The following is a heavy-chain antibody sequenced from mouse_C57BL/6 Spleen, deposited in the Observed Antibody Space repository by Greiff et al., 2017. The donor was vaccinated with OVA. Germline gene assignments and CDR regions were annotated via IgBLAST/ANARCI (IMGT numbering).Heavy chain of an antibody. J-gene: IGHJ2*01. Sequence: VKLMESGPELVKPGASVKLSCKASGYTFTSYDINWVQQRPGQGLEWVGWIYPSDGSTKYNEEFKGNATLTVDTSSSTAYMELHSLASEDSAVYFCARELGGYFDYWGQGTTLTVSS. V-gene: IGHV1-85*01. CDR1: GYTFTSYD. CDR2: IYPSDGST. CDR3: ARELGGYFDY. D-gene: IGHD4-1*01.